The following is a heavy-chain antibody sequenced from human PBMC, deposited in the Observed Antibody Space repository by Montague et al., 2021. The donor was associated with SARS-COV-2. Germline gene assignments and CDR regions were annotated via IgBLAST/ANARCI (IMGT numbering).Heavy chain of an antibody. Sequence: TLSLTCNVSGDSINSGDHYWSWIRQPPGKGLEWIGYIYSSGSTYYNPSLKSRVTISADTSKNQFSLKLTSVTAADTAMYYCARHRSYYENGFDPWGQGTLVTVSS. CDR3: ARHRSYYENGFDP. D-gene: IGHD3-3*01. CDR1: GDSINSGDHY. CDR2: IYSSGST. J-gene: IGHJ5*02. V-gene: IGHV4-30-4*08.